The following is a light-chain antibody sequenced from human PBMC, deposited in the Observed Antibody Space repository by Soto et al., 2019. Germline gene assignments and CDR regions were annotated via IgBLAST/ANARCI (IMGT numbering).Light chain of an antibody. CDR2: EVN. V-gene: IGLV2-14*01. CDR3: SSYTSSSTYV. Sequence: QSVLTQPASVSGSPGQSITISCTGASSDVGDYNYVSWYQHHPGKAPKLLIYEVNNRPSGVSDRFSGSKSGNVASLTISWLQAEDEADYYCSSYTSSSTYVFRTGLKVTLL. CDR1: SSDVGDYNY. J-gene: IGLJ1*01.